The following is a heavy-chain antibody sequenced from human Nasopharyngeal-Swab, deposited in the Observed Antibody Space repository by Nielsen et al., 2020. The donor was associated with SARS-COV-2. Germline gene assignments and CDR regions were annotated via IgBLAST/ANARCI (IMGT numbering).Heavy chain of an antibody. CDR3: ARTDIVVVPAATTPRKDGMDV. Sequence: GSLRLSCAVYGGSFSGYYWSWIRQPPGKGLEWIGEINHSGSTSYNPSLKSRVTISVDTSKNQFSLKLSSVTAADTAVYYCARTDIVVVPAATTPRKDGMDVWGQGTTVTVSS. J-gene: IGHJ6*02. V-gene: IGHV4-34*01. CDR1: GGSFSGYY. CDR2: INHSGST. D-gene: IGHD2-2*01.